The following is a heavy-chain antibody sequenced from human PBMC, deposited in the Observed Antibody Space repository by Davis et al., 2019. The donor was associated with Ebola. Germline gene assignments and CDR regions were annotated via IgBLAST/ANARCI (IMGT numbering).Heavy chain of an antibody. CDR3: AKRQWLRPPYYGMDV. V-gene: IGHV3-23*01. CDR1: GFTVSSNY. D-gene: IGHD5-12*01. CDR2: ISGSGGST. J-gene: IGHJ6*02. Sequence: GESLKISCAASGFTVSSNYMSWVRQAPGKGLEWVSAISGSGGSTYYADSVKGRFTISRDNSKNTLYLQMNSLRAEDTAVYYCAKRQWLRPPYYGMDVWGQGTTVTVSS.